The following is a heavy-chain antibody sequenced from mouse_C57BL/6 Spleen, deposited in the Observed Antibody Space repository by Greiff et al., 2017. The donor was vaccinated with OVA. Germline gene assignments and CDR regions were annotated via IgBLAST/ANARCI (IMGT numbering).Heavy chain of an antibody. D-gene: IGHD2-5*01. V-gene: IGHV2-6-1*01. CDR1: GFSLTSYG. CDR3: ARQGSYYSNYGGYFDV. CDR2: IWSDGST. J-gene: IGHJ1*03. Sequence: QVQLQQSGPGLVAPSQSLSITCTASGFSLTSYGVHWVRQPPGKGLEWLVVIWSDGSTTYNSAPKSRLSISKDNTKSQVYFKMTSLQTDDTAMYYCARQGSYYSNYGGYFDVWGTGTTVTVSS.